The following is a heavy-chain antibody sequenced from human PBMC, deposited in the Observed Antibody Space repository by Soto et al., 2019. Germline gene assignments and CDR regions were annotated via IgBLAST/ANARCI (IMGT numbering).Heavy chain of an antibody. CDR3: AKVVTGASDY. Sequence: EVQLLESGGGLVQPGGSLRLSCAASGFSFSTYAMSWVRQAPGRGLKWVSSITGTGGNTYYADYVKGRFTISRDNSRNPLYLQMDRLRAEDTAIYYCAKVVTGASDYWGQGTLVTVSS. D-gene: IGHD1-20*01. V-gene: IGHV3-23*01. J-gene: IGHJ4*02. CDR1: GFSFSTYA. CDR2: ITGTGGNT.